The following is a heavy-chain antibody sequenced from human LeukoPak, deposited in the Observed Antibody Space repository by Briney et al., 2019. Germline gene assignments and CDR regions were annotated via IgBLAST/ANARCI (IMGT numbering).Heavy chain of an antibody. D-gene: IGHD1-26*01. V-gene: IGHV3-30*01. CDR2: ISYDGSNK. CDR3: ARDHRSGSYFFDY. J-gene: IGHJ4*02. Sequence: GGSLRLSCAASGFTFSSYAMRWVRQAPGKGLEWGAVISYDGSNKYYADSVKGRFTISRDNSKNTLYLQMNSLRAEDTAVYNCARDHRSGSYFFDYWGQGTLVTVSS. CDR1: GFTFSSYA.